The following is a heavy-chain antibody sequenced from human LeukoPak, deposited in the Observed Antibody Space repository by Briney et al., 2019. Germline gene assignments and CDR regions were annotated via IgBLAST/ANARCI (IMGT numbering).Heavy chain of an antibody. D-gene: IGHD6-13*01. Sequence: PGGSLRLSCAASGFTVCNNYMSWVRQAPGKGLEWVSVIYSGDSTYYADSVKGRFTISTDNSKNTQFLRMNSLRAEDTAVHYCARSLRIAAADPGGYYYYYYYMDVWGKGTTVTISS. CDR3: ARSLRIAAADPGGYYYYYYYMDV. CDR2: IYSGDST. V-gene: IGHV3-66*01. CDR1: GFTVCNNY. J-gene: IGHJ6*03.